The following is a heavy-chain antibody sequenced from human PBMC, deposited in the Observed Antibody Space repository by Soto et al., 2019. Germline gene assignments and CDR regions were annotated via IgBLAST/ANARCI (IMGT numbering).Heavy chain of an antibody. V-gene: IGHV3-33*01. J-gene: IGHJ4*02. D-gene: IGHD3-3*01. CDR2: IWYDGSNK. CDR3: ARDLPHYDFWSGYSLFDY. CDR1: GFTFSSYG. Sequence: GGSLRLSCAASGFTFSSYGMHWVRQAPGKGLEWVAVIWYDGSNKYYADSVKGRFTISRDNSKNTLYLQMNSLRAEDTAVYYCARDLPHYDFWSGYSLFDYWGQGTLVTVSS.